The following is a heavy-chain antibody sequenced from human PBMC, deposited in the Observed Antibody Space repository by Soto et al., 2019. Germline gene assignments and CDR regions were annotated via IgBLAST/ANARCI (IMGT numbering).Heavy chain of an antibody. CDR3: ARFTYYDFWSGGGPFDY. D-gene: IGHD3-3*01. CDR2: IYPGDSAT. CDR1: GYSFTSYW. Sequence: PGESLKISYKGSGYSFTSYWTGWVRQMPGKGLEWMVIIYPGDSATRYSPSFQGQVTISADKSTSTAYLQWSSLKASDTAMYYCARFTYYDFWSGGGPFDYWGQGTLVTVSS. V-gene: IGHV5-51*01. J-gene: IGHJ4*02.